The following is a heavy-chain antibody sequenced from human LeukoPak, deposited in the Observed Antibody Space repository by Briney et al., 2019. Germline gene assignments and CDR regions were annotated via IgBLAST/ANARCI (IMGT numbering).Heavy chain of an antibody. D-gene: IGHD4-17*01. Sequence: SQTLSLTCTVSGGSICSGSYYWGWIRQHPGNGLEWIGYIHNTGKTDYNPSLKSRIIISLDMSKNRFSLRLSSVTAADTALYYCARMNDCGNSYYMAVWGKGTTVTVSS. V-gene: IGHV4-31*03. J-gene: IGHJ6*03. CDR3: ARMNDCGNSYYMAV. CDR2: IHNTGKT. CDR1: GGSICSGSYY.